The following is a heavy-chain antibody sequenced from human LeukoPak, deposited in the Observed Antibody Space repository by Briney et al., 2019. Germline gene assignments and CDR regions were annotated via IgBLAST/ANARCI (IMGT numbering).Heavy chain of an antibody. D-gene: IGHD6-19*01. CDR1: GGTFSSYT. J-gene: IGHJ4*02. CDR2: IIPIFGTA. Sequence: SVKVSCKASGGTFSSYTISWVRQAPGQGLEWMGGIIPIFGTANYAQKFQGRVTITADKSTSTAYMELSSLRSEDTAVYYCASTPQWLVPQNFDYWGQGTLVTVSS. CDR3: ASTPQWLVPQNFDY. V-gene: IGHV1-69*06.